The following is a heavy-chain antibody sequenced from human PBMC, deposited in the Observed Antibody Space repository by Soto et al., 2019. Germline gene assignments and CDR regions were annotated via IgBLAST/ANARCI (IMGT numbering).Heavy chain of an antibody. CDR2: ISGSGGST. V-gene: IGHV3-23*01. CDR1: GFTFSSYA. Sequence: GGSLRLSCAASGFTFSSYAMSWVRQAPGKGLEWVSAISGSGGSTYYADSVKGRFTISRDNSKNTLYLQMNSLRAEDTAVYYCAKTVVPAAVYYYYGMDVWGQGATVTVSS. J-gene: IGHJ6*02. D-gene: IGHD2-2*01. CDR3: AKTVVPAAVYYYYGMDV.